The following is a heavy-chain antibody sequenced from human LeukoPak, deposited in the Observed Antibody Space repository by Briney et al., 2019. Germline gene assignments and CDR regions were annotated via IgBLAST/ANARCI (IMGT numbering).Heavy chain of an antibody. J-gene: IGHJ1*01. CDR2: IYYSGST. CDR3: ASTVVISDTEYFQH. CDR1: GGSINSYY. V-gene: IGHV4-59*01. Sequence: PSETLSLTCTVSGGSINSYYWSWIRQPPGKGLEWIGYIYYSGSTNYNPSLKSRVTISVDTSKNQFSLKLSSVTAADTAVYYCASTVVISDTEYFQHWGQGTLVTVSS. D-gene: IGHD4-23*01.